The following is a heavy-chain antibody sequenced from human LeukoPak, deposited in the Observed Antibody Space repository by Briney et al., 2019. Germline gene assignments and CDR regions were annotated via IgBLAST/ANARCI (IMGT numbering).Heavy chain of an antibody. CDR3: ARDGHYYDSSGYYYVDAFDI. CDR1: GGSISSGGYS. D-gene: IGHD3-22*01. V-gene: IGHV4-30-2*01. J-gene: IGHJ3*02. Sequence: SQTLSLTCAVSGGSISSGGYSWSWIRQPPGTGLEWIGYIYHSGSTYYNPSLKSRVTIPVDRSKNQFSLKLSSVTAADTAVYYCARDGHYYDSSGYYYVDAFDIWGQGTMVTVSS. CDR2: IYHSGST.